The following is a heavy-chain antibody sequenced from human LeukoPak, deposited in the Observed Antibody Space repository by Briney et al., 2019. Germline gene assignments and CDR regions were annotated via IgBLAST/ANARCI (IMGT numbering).Heavy chain of an antibody. V-gene: IGHV4-59*01. D-gene: IGHD5/OR15-5a*01. Sequence: SETLSLTCTVSGGSISSYYWSWIRQPPGKGLEWIGYIYYSGSTNYNPSLKSRVTISVDTSKNQFSLKLSSVTAADTAVYYCASALRFGWFDPWGQGTLVTVSP. CDR3: ASALRFGWFDP. CDR2: IYYSGST. J-gene: IGHJ5*02. CDR1: GGSISSYY.